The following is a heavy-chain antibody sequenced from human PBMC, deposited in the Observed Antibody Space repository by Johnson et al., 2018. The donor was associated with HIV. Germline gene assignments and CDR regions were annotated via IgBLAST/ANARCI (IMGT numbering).Heavy chain of an antibody. CDR2: ISYDGSNK. Sequence: QMQLVESGGGVVQPGRSLRLSCAASGFTFSSYAMHWVRQAPGKGLEWVAVISYDGSNKYYADSVKGRFTISRDNSKNMLYLQMNSLRAEDTAVYYCAREYYYDSSGYNAFDIWGQGTMVTVSS. CDR1: GFTFSSYA. J-gene: IGHJ3*02. CDR3: AREYYYDSSGYNAFDI. V-gene: IGHV3-30*04. D-gene: IGHD3-22*01.